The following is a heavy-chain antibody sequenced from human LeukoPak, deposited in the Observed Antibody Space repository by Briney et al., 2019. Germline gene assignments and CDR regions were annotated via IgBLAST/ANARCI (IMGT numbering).Heavy chain of an antibody. V-gene: IGHV4-30-4*01. Sequence: EPSETLSLTCTVSGGSISSGDYYWSWIRQPPGKGLEWIGYIYYSGSTYYNPSLKSRVTISVDTSKNQFSLKLSSVTAADTAVYYCASALVGATRPHPFDYWGQGTLVTVSS. D-gene: IGHD1-26*01. CDR1: GGSISSGDYY. CDR3: ASALVGATRPHPFDY. J-gene: IGHJ4*02. CDR2: IYYSGST.